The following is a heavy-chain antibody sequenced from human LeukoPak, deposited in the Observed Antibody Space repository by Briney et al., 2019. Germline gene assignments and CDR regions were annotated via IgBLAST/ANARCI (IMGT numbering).Heavy chain of an antibody. Sequence: SETLSLTCTVSGGSISSYYWSWIRQPAGTGLEWIGRIYTSGSTNYNPTLKSRVTISVDKSKNQFSLKLSSVTAADTAVYYCAGEYCSGSSWFINLFDPWGQGTLVTV. CDR3: AGEYCSGSSWFINLFDP. J-gene: IGHJ5*02. CDR2: IYTSGST. CDR1: GGSISSYY. V-gene: IGHV4-4*07. D-gene: IGHD2-15*01.